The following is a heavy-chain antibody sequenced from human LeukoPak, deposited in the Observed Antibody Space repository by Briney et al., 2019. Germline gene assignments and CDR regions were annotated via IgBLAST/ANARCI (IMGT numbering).Heavy chain of an antibody. D-gene: IGHD6-19*01. J-gene: IGHJ3*02. V-gene: IGHV4-30-2*01. CDR3: ATRSGWSDGNAFDI. CDR1: GGSISSGGYY. CDR2: IYHSGST. Sequence: SETLSLTCTVSGGSISSGGYYWSWIRQPPGKGLEWIGYIYHSGSTYYNPSLKSRVTISVDRSKNQFSLKLSSVTAADTAVYYCATRSGWSDGNAFDIWGQGTMVTVSS.